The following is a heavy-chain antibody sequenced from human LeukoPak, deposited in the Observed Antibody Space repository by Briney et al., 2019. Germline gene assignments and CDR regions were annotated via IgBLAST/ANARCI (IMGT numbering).Heavy chain of an antibody. V-gene: IGHV1-2*02. CDR1: GYTFTGYY. CDR2: LNPNSGGT. CDR3: ARSVTWGDQNFFDI. J-gene: IGHJ3*02. Sequence: ASVTVSCKASGYTFTGYYMHWVRQAPGQGLEWMGWLNPNSGGTNYAQKFQGRVTMTRDTSISTAYMELSRLRSDDTAVYYCARSVTWGDQNFFDIWGQRTMVTVSS. D-gene: IGHD2-21*01.